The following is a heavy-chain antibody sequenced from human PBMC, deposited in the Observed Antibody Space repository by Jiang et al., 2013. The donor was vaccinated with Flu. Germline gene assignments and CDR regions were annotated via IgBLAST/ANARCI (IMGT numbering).Heavy chain of an antibody. CDR2: IYYSGST. CDR1: GGSISSSSYY. J-gene: IGHJ4*02. D-gene: IGHD6-19*01. V-gene: IGHV4-39*01. Sequence: LLKPSETLSLTCTVSGGSISSSSYYWGWIRQPPGKGLEWIGSIYYSGSTYYNPSLKSRVTISVDTSKNQFSLKLSSVTAADTAVYYCARSYSSGWESPIDYWGQGTLVTVSS. CDR3: ARSYSSGWESPIDY.